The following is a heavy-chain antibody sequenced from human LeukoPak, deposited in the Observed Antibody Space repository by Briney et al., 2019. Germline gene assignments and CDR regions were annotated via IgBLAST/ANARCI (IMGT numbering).Heavy chain of an antibody. V-gene: IGHV3-74*01. Sequence: PGGSLRLSCAASGFTFSVAWMHWFRQVPGEGLMWVSRITADEATTYADSVRGRFSISRDNAKNTVHLQMNSLRVEDTALYYCAKDWLATTDYWGQGILVTVSS. CDR3: AKDWLATTDY. D-gene: IGHD1/OR15-1a*01. CDR1: GFTFSVAW. J-gene: IGHJ4*02. CDR2: ITADEAT.